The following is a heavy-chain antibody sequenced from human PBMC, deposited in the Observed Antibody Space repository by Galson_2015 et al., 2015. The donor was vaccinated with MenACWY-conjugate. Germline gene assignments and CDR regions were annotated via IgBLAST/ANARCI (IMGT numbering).Heavy chain of an antibody. CDR1: GFTFSSYA. Sequence: CAASGFTFSSYALHWVRQAPGRGLAWVAVMSHGGGFKFYADSVEGRFAISRDSSRNTLYLQMNGLRAEDTAVYYCARYTYGFYFDYWGQGTLVTVSS. V-gene: IGHV3-30*03. J-gene: IGHJ4*02. CDR3: ARYTYGFYFDY. CDR2: MSHGGGFK. D-gene: IGHD2-2*02.